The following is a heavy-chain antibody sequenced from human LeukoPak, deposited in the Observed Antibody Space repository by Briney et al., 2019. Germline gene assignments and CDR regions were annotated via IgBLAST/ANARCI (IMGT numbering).Heavy chain of an antibody. CDR1: GYTFTSYY. J-gene: IGHJ4*02. CDR2: INPSGGST. CDR3: ARVRVTTFLDY. V-gene: IGHV1-46*01. Sequence: GASVKVSCKASGYTFTSYYMHWVRQAPGQGLEWMGIINPSGGSTSYAQKFQGRVTMTRDTSTSTVYMGLSSLRSEDTAVYYCARVRVTTFLDYWGQGTLVTVSS. D-gene: IGHD4-17*01.